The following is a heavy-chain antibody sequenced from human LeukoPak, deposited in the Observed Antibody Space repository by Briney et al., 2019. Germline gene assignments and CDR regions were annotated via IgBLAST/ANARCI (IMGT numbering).Heavy chain of an antibody. J-gene: IGHJ4*02. V-gene: IGHV4-59*01. CDR1: GGSISSYY. CDR3: ASHKGF. CDR2: IYYSGST. Sequence: SETLSLTCTVSGGSISSYYWSWIRQPPGKGLEWIGNIYYSGSTNYNPSLKSRLTISVDTSESQFSLRLSSVTAADTAVYYCASHKGFWGQGTLVTVSS.